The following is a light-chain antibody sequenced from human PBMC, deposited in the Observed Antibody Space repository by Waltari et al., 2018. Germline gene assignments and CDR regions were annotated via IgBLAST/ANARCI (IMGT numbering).Light chain of an antibody. CDR2: NCA. Sequence: ERVMTQSPDILSASPGETVTLSCRASQSSSTNVAWYQPKPGQAPRLLIYNCATRHTGIPATFSGSGSGTEFTLTISSLQPEDFAVYFCQQYDDWPATFGQGTKVDI. V-gene: IGKV3-15*01. CDR1: QSSSTN. J-gene: IGKJ1*01. CDR3: QQYDDWPAT.